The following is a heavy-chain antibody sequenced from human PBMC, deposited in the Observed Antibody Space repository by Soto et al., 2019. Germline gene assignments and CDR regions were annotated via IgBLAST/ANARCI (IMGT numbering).Heavy chain of an antibody. CDR2: IYSGGST. V-gene: IGHV4-61*01. D-gene: IGHD2-2*01. CDR3: ARFVRSCSATTCSTRADV. J-gene: IGHJ6*02. CDR1: GGFVNSDTHS. Sequence: SETLSLTCTVSGGFVNSDTHSWSWIRQTPGKRLEWIGFIYSGGSTKNPSLRSRVTMSVDTSKNQFSLKLRSVIVADTAVYHCARFVRSCSATTCSTRADVWGQGITVTAP.